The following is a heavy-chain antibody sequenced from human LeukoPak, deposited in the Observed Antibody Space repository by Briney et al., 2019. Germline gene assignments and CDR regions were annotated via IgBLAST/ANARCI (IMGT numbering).Heavy chain of an antibody. CDR2: IIPIFGTA. CDR3: ARDQGYCSSTSCPLGYYYGMDV. D-gene: IGHD2-2*01. J-gene: IGHJ6*02. Sequence: SVKVSCKASGGTFSSYAISWVRQAPGQGLEWMGGIIPIFGTANYAQKLQGRVTITADESTSTAYMELSSLRSEDTAVYYCARDQGYCSSTSCPLGYYYGMDVWGQGTTVTVSS. CDR1: GGTFSSYA. V-gene: IGHV1-69*13.